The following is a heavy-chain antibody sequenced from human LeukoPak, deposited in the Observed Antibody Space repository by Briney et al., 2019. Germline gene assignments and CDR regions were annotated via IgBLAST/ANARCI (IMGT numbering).Heavy chain of an antibody. CDR2: INHSGST. Sequence: SETLSLNCAVYGGSFSGYYWSWIRQPPGKGLEWIGEINHSGSTNYNPSLKSRVTISVDTSKNQFSLKLSSVTAADTAVYYCARLVSSSMAAAGTKDYWGQGTLVTVSS. CDR3: ARLVSSSMAAAGTKDY. CDR1: GGSFSGYY. D-gene: IGHD6-13*01. V-gene: IGHV4-34*01. J-gene: IGHJ4*02.